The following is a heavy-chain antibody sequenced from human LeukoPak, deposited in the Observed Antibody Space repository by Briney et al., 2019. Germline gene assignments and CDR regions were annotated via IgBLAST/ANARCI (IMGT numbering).Heavy chain of an antibody. Sequence: SVKVSCKASGGTFSSYAISWVRQAPGQGLEWMGGIIPIFGTANYAQKFQGRVTITADESTSTAYMELGSLRSEDTAVYYCARVALADPYYDFWSGYQYLDYWGQGTLVTVSS. CDR2: IIPIFGTA. CDR3: ARVALADPYYDFWSGYQYLDY. D-gene: IGHD3-3*01. V-gene: IGHV1-69*13. CDR1: GGTFSSYA. J-gene: IGHJ4*02.